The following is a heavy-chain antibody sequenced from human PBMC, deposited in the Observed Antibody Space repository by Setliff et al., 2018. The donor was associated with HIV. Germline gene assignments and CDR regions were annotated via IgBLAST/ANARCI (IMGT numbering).Heavy chain of an antibody. Sequence: PSETLSLTCTVSDASISNYHWSWIRQPPGKGLEWIGSIYYSGSTYYNPSLKSRVTISVDTSKNQFSLKLSSVTAADTAVYYCARTFWSGYYMDVWGKGTTVTVSS. D-gene: IGHD3-3*01. V-gene: IGHV4-59*05. J-gene: IGHJ6*03. CDR1: DASISNYH. CDR3: ARTFWSGYYMDV. CDR2: IYYSGST.